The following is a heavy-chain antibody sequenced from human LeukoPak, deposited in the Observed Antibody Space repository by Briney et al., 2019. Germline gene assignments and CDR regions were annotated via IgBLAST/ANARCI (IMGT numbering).Heavy chain of an antibody. Sequence: SETLSLTCAVSGYSISSGYYWGWIRQPPGKGLEWIGSVYHNGNTYYNPSLKSRVTISVDTSKNQFSLKLSSVTAADTAVSYCAREYSSSSRAFDIWGQGTMVTVSS. V-gene: IGHV4-38-2*02. CDR2: VYHNGNT. J-gene: IGHJ3*02. CDR1: GYSISSGYY. CDR3: AREYSSSSRAFDI. D-gene: IGHD6-6*01.